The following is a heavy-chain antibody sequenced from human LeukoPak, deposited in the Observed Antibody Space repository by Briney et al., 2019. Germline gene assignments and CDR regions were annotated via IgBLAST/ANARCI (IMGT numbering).Heavy chain of an antibody. J-gene: IGHJ5*02. CDR3: ARTIHEWGWFDP. CDR2: IYPSGST. Sequence: PSETLSLTCTVSGGSITTDYWNWIRQPAGKGLEWVGLIYPSGSTKYNPSLKGRVTISLDKSKNQFSLKLSSVTAADTALYYCARTIHEWGWFDPWGQGTLVTVSS. V-gene: IGHV4-4*07. D-gene: IGHD2-8*01. CDR1: GGSITTDY.